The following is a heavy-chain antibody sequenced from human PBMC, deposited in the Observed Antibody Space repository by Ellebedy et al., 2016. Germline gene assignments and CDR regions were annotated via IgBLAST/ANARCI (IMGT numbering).Heavy chain of an antibody. CDR1: RFMVRPYA. CDR2: ISDDGEDK. D-gene: IGHD3-10*01. Sequence: GGSLRLSXAAARFMVRPYAIHWVRQAPGKGLEWVAVISDDGEDKDYADSVKGRFTISRDNSKIRVYLQMNSLRLEDTAVYYCAKVRSSEFYNKYDMDVWGQGTTVTVSS. V-gene: IGHV3-30*18. J-gene: IGHJ6*02. CDR3: AKVRSSEFYNKYDMDV.